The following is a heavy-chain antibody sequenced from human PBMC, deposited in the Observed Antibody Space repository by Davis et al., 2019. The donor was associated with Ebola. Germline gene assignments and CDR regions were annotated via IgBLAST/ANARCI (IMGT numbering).Heavy chain of an antibody. CDR1: GFMFSAYT. Sequence: GGSLRLSCTASGFMFSAYTMYWVRQAPGEGLEFVSGILNNGAGTYYANSVKGRFTISRDNSKNTLYLQMGSLAAEDLAVYYCARGSAATLYWYFDLWGRGTLVTVSA. J-gene: IGHJ2*01. V-gene: IGHV3-64*01. CDR2: ILNNGAGT. CDR3: ARGSAATLYWYFDL. D-gene: IGHD2-15*01.